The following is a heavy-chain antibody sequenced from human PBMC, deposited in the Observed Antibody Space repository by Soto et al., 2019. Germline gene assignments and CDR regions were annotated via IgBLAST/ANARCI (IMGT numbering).Heavy chain of an antibody. D-gene: IGHD3-3*01. CDR2: FYPGAYDP. Sequence: GDSLKISCKRSVYSFTSYCIGWVRQMPGKGRDWMGIFYPGAYDPRYSPSFKVEVTISADKSITPAYLQWSSLKASDNAMYYRVRQEGGTDFFFYYGMDVWGQGTTVTVSS. CDR3: VRQEGGTDFFFYYGMDV. J-gene: IGHJ6*02. CDR1: VYSFTSYC. V-gene: IGHV5-51*01.